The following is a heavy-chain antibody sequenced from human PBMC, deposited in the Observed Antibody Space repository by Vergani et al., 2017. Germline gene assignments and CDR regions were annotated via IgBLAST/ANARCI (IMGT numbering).Heavy chain of an antibody. CDR2: LSTTGGA. J-gene: IGHJ5*02. D-gene: IGHD6-13*01. CDR3: AGDTHSWQRADR. Sequence: QAQLQESGPGLVKPSETLSLPCHVFGVSVTDYNCHWIRQAPGKGLEWSGSLSTTGGATHASHNPSLKSRVSISVDTSKSQFSLRLTSVTAADSAIYYCAGDTHSWQRADRWGQGLLVSVSS. CDR1: GVSVTDYN. V-gene: IGHV4-59*02.